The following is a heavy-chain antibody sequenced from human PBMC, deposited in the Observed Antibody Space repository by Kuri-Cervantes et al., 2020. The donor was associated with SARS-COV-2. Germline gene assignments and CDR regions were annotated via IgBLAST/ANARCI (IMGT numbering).Heavy chain of an antibody. D-gene: IGHD6-13*01. CDR3: ARGAEGSPFDY. CDR1: GGSISSYY. Sequence: GSLRLSCTVSGGSISSYYWSWNRQPAGKGLEWIGRIYTSGHTNYNPSLKSRVTMSGDTSKNQFSLKLSSVTAADTAVYYCARGAEGSPFDYWGQGTLVTVSS. V-gene: IGHV4-4*07. CDR2: IYTSGHT. J-gene: IGHJ4*02.